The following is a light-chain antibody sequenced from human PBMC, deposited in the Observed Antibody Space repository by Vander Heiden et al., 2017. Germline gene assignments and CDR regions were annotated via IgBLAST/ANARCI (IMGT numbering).Light chain of an antibody. J-gene: IGKJ1*01. CDR3: QQRSNLPWT. V-gene: IGKV3-11*01. CDR2: DAS. CDR1: ESVSSY. Sequence: EIVLTQSPATLSLSPGERATLSCRASESVSSYLAWFQQKPGQAPRLLIYDASNRATGIPARFSGSGSGTDFTLTISSLEAEDSAVYYCQQRSNLPWTFGQGTKVEIK.